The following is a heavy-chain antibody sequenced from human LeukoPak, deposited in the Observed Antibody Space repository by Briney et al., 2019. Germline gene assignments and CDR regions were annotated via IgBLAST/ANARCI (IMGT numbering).Heavy chain of an antibody. V-gene: IGHV7-4-1*02. D-gene: IGHD5-24*01. J-gene: IGHJ4*02. Sequence: GPAVNVSCKASAYTFTSYAMNWVRQAPAQGLEWMGWIITNTGNPTYTPDSTGRFVFSLDTSVSTAHLQISNTQGEDTTVYYYAKQNLEMDTIDYWGQGTLVTVSS. CDR2: IITNTGNP. CDR3: AKQNLEMDTIDY. CDR1: AYTFTSYA.